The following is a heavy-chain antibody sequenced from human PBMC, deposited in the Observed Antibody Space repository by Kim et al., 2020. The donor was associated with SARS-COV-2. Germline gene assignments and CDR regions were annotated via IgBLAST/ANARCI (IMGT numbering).Heavy chain of an antibody. CDR2: IIPILGIA. Sequence: SVKVSCKASGGTFSSYAISWVRQAPGQGLEWMGRIIPILGIANYAQKFQGRVTITADKSTSTAYMELSSLRSEDTAVYYCATLIAAAGIYDGGWWGQGTMVTVSS. V-gene: IGHV1-69*04. D-gene: IGHD6-13*01. CDR1: GGTFSSYA. J-gene: IGHJ3*01. CDR3: ATLIAAAGIYDGGW.